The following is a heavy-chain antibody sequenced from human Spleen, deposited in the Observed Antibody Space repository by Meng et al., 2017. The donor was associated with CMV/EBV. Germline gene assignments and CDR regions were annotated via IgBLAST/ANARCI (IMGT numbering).Heavy chain of an antibody. CDR2: IYYSGST. J-gene: IGHJ4*02. Sequence: VSGASITTSSYYWGWIRQPPGKGLEWIGSIYYSGSTYYNPSLKSRVIISVDTSKNQFSLKLSSVTAADTAVYYCARAGSVLRGVLYWGQGTLVTVSS. D-gene: IGHD3-10*01. V-gene: IGHV4-39*07. CDR1: GASITTSSYY. CDR3: ARAGSVLRGVLY.